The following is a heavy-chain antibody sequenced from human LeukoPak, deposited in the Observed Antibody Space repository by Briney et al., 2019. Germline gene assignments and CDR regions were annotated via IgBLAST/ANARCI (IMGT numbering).Heavy chain of an antibody. CDR2: IKSKSDDGTT. Sequence: GGSLGLSCAASGFTFSNAWMSWVRQAPGKGLERVGRIKSKSDDGTTEYAAPVKGRFTISRDDSKNTLYLQMNSLKTEDTAVYYCTTSYCSTTSCYVMSLGYWGQGTLVTVSS. CDR1: GFTFSNAW. V-gene: IGHV3-15*01. D-gene: IGHD2-2*01. J-gene: IGHJ4*02. CDR3: TTSYCSTTSCYVMSLGY.